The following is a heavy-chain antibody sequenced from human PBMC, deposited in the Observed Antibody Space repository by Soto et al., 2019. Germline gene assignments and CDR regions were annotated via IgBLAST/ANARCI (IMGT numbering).Heavy chain of an antibody. D-gene: IGHD6-6*01. V-gene: IGHV3-74*01. J-gene: IGHJ5*02. CDR2: INSDASST. Sequence: GGSLRLSCAASGFTFSSYWMHWVRQAPGKGLVWVSRINSDASSTSYADSVKGRFTISRDNAKNTLYLQMNSLRAEDTAVYYCARPRGLSSSFDPWGQGTLVTVSS. CDR3: ARPRGLSSSFDP. CDR1: GFTFSSYW.